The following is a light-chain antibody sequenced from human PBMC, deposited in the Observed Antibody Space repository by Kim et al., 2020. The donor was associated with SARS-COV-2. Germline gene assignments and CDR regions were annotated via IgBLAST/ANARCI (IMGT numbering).Light chain of an antibody. V-gene: IGLV3-9*01. CDR3: QVWDSTAPVV. CDR2: EDK. Sequence: SYELTQPLSVSVALGQTARIACGGNNIEGKNVHWYQQKPGQAPVLVIYEDKKRPSGIPERFSGSNSGNTATLTISIAQAGDEADYYCQVWDSTAPVVFGG. CDR1: NIEGKN. J-gene: IGLJ2*01.